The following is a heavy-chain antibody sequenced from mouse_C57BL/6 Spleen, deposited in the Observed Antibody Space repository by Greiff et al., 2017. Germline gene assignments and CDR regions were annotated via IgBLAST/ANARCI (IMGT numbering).Heavy chain of an antibody. V-gene: IGHV1-82*01. Sequence: QVQLQQSGPELVKPGASVKISCKASGYAFSSSWMNWVKQRPGKGLEWIGRIYPGDGDTTYNGKFKGKATLTADKSSSTAYMQLSSLTSEDSAVYFCARWRDYDGYYFDYWGQGTTLTVSS. CDR2: IYPGDGDT. CDR1: GYAFSSSW. CDR3: ARWRDYDGYYFDY. J-gene: IGHJ2*01. D-gene: IGHD2-3*01.